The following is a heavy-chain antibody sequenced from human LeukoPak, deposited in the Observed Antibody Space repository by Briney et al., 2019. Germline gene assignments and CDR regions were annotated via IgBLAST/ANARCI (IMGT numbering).Heavy chain of an antibody. D-gene: IGHD6-13*01. V-gene: IGHV4-59*01. Sequence: SETLSLTCTVSGGSISSYYWSWLRQPPGKGLEWIGYIYYSGSTNYNPSLKSRVTISVDASKNQFSPKLSSVTAADTAVYYCARVGSSSWYLQYYFDYWGQGTLVTVSS. CDR3: ARVGSSSWYLQYYFDY. CDR2: IYYSGST. J-gene: IGHJ4*02. CDR1: GGSISSYY.